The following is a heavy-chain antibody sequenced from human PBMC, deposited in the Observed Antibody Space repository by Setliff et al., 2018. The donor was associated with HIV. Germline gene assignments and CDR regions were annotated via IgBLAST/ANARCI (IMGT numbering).Heavy chain of an antibody. CDR3: ATTRGPYYYDSSGHREGAFDI. J-gene: IGHJ3*02. CDR2: IYPSAST. D-gene: IGHD3-22*01. Sequence: PSETLSLTCTVSGGSISSHYWSWIRQPPGKGLEWIGYIYPSASTNYNPSLKGRVTISVDTSKNQFSLKLSSVTAADTAVYYCATTRGPYYYDSSGHREGAFDIWGQGTMVT. CDR1: GGSISSHY. V-gene: IGHV4-59*11.